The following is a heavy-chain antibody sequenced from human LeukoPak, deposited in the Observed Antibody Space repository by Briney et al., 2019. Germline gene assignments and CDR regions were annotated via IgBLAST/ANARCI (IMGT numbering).Heavy chain of an antibody. CDR1: GFTFSSYS. Sequence: GGSLRLSCAASGFTFSSYSMNWVRQAPGKGLEWVSSISSSSSYIYYADSVKGRFTISRDNAKNSLYLQMNSLRAEDTAVYYRARDNYYGSGSNNWFDPWGQGTLVTVSS. V-gene: IGHV3-21*01. CDR3: ARDNYYGSGSNNWFDP. CDR2: ISSSSSYI. D-gene: IGHD3-10*01. J-gene: IGHJ5*02.